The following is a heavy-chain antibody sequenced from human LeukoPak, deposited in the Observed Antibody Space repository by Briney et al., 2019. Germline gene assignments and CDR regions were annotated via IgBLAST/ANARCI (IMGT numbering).Heavy chain of an antibody. D-gene: IGHD5-18*01. J-gene: IGHJ3*02. CDR3: ARGASYVGDAFDI. CDR2: IYCSGST. V-gene: IGHV4-59*11. Sequence: SETLSLTCTVSGGSISSHYWSWIRQPPGKGLEWIGYIYCSGSTNYNPSLKSRVTISVDTSKNQFSLKLSSVTAADTAVYYCARGASYVGDAFDIWGQGTMVTVSS. CDR1: GGSISSHY.